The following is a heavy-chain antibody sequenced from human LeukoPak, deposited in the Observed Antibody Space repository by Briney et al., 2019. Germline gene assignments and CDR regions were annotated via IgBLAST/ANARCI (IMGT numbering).Heavy chain of an antibody. J-gene: IGHJ2*01. D-gene: IGHD6-13*01. CDR2: ITNSGENT. V-gene: IGHV3-23*01. Sequence: GGSLRLSCEASGFSFPYGMSWVRQAPGKGREWVSGITNSGENTYYADSVKGRFTISRDNSKNTLYLQMNSLRAEDTAVYYCARLSSSWYQDWYFDLWGRGTLVTVSS. CDR3: ARLSSSWYQDWYFDL. CDR1: GFSFPYG.